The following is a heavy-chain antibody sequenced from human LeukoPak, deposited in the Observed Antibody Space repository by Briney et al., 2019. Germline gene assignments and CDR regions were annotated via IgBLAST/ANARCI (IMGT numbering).Heavy chain of an antibody. J-gene: IGHJ6*03. CDR3: ARLHHIVPGAMNYYYMDL. V-gene: IGHV4-39*01. D-gene: IGHD2-2*01. CDR2: IFYTGSA. Sequence: ASETLSLTCAVSGGSISSGNSQWGWLRHTPGKGLGSLGTIFYTGSAYYNPSLKSRVTLSVDTSKNQFSLRLSSLTAADTAVYYCARLHHIVPGAMNYYYMDLWGKATTVTVSS. CDR1: GGSISSGNSQ.